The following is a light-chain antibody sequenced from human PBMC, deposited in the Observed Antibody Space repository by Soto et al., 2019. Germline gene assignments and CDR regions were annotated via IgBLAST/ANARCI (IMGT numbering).Light chain of an antibody. CDR1: SSNIGAGYD. CDR2: GNS. CDR3: QSYDSSLINYV. J-gene: IGLJ1*01. Sequence: QSVLTQPPSVSGAPGQRVTISCTGSSSNIGAGYDVHWYQQLPGTAPKPLIYGNSNRPSGVPDRFSGSKSGTSASLAITGLQAEDEADYYCQSYDSSLINYVFGTGTKVTVL. V-gene: IGLV1-40*01.